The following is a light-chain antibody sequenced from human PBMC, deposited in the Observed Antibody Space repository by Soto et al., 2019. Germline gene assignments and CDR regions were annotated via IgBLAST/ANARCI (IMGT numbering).Light chain of an antibody. CDR1: QSVTSGY. V-gene: IGKV3-20*01. Sequence: IVLTQSPGTLSLSPGERATLSCRASQSVTSGYLGWYQQKPGQAPRLLIYGVSTRATGISDRFSGSGSGTDFTLTISRLEPEDSAPYYCQQYAYSPPMYTFGQGTKVEIK. CDR2: GVS. J-gene: IGKJ2*01. CDR3: QQYAYSPPMYT.